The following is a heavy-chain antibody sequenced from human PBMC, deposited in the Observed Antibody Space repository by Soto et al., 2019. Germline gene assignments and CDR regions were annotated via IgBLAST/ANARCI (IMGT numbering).Heavy chain of an antibody. D-gene: IGHD3-22*01. CDR2: TYYRSKWHN. Sequence: SQTLSLTCVISGDSVSSNSVAWNWIRQSPSTGLEWLGRTYYRSKWHNHYAVSLKSRITVNPDTSKNLFSLQLNSVTPEDTAVYYCARSGPGGYIDYWGQGTLVTVSS. V-gene: IGHV6-1*01. CDR3: ARSGPGGYIDY. CDR1: GDSVSSNSVA. J-gene: IGHJ4*02.